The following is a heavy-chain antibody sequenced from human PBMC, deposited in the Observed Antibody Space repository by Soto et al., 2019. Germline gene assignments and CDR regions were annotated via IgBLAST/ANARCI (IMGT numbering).Heavy chain of an antibody. CDR1: GLTFSSYS. CDR3: ARDLVVPAAIDYYYYGMDV. D-gene: IGHD2-2*01. Sequence: GGSLRLSCAASGLTFSSYSMNWVRQAPGKGLEWVSSISSSSSYIYYADSVKGRFTISRDNAKNSLYLQMNSLRAEDTAVYYCARDLVVPAAIDYYYYGMDVWGQGTTVTVSS. V-gene: IGHV3-21*01. J-gene: IGHJ6*02. CDR2: ISSSSSYI.